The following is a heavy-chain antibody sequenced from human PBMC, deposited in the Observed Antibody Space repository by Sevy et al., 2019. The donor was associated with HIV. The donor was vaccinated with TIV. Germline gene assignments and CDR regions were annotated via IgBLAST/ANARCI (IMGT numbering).Heavy chain of an antibody. CDR3: ARGDSGSYFGAIDY. D-gene: IGHD1-26*01. CDR2: INSDGSST. CDR1: GFTFSSYW. V-gene: IGHV3-74*01. Sequence: GGSLRLSCAASGFTFSSYWMHWVRQAPGKGLVWVSRINSDGSSTSYADSVKGRFTISRDNAKNTLYLQMNSLRAEDTAVYYCARGDSGSYFGAIDYWGQGTLVTVSS. J-gene: IGHJ4*02.